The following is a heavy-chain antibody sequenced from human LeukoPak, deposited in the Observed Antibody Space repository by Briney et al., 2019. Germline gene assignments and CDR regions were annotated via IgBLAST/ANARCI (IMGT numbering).Heavy chain of an antibody. Sequence: SETLSLTCAVYGGSFSGYYWSWIRQPPGKGLEWIGEINHSGSTNYNPSLKSRVTISVDTSKNQFSLKLSSVTAADTAAYYCWVATTQPYYYYGMDVWGQGTTVTVSS. V-gene: IGHV4-34*01. CDR3: WVATTQPYYYYGMDV. D-gene: IGHD5-12*01. J-gene: IGHJ6*02. CDR2: INHSGST. CDR1: GGSFSGYY.